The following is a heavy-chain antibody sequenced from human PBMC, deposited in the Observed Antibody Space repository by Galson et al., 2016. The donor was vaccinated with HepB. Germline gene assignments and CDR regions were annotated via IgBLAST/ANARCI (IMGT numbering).Heavy chain of an antibody. CDR3: ARGDYDTRGYTMTFDY. CDR1: GDSISSDY. CDR2: IYYSGST. D-gene: IGHD3-22*01. V-gene: IGHV4-59*01. Sequence: ETLSLTCTVSGDSISSDYWSWIRQPPGKGLEWIGYIYYSGSTNYNPSLKSRVTISVNMSKNQFSLKLNSVTAADTAVYYCARGDYDTRGYTMTFDYWGQGTLVTVFS. J-gene: IGHJ4*02.